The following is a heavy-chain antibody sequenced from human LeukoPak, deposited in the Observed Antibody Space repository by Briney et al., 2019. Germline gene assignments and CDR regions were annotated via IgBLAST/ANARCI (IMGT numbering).Heavy chain of an antibody. CDR2: ISSSSSYI. CDR1: GFTFSSYS. CDR3: ARVEPAAAGVGRRRYYYGMDV. J-gene: IGHJ6*02. V-gene: IGHV3-21*01. D-gene: IGHD6-13*01. Sequence: AGGSLRLSCAASGFTFSSYSMNWVRQAPGKGLEWASSISSSSSYIHYADSVKGRFTISRDNAKNSLYLQMNSLRAEDTAVYYCARVEPAAAGVGRRRYYYGMDVWGQGTTVTVSS.